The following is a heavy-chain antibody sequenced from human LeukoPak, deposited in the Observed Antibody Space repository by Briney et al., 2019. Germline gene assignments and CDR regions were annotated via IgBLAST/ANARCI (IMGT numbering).Heavy chain of an antibody. D-gene: IGHD5-12*01. CDR3: ARGSNSGYDYSCDSFDY. Sequence: GGSLRLSCAASGFTFSSYGMHWVRQAPGKGREWVAVIWYDGSNKYYADSVKGRFTISRDNSKNTLHLQMNSLRAEDTAVYYCARGSNSGYDYSCDSFDYWGQGTLVTVSS. V-gene: IGHV3-33*01. J-gene: IGHJ4*02. CDR1: GFTFSSYG. CDR2: IWYDGSNK.